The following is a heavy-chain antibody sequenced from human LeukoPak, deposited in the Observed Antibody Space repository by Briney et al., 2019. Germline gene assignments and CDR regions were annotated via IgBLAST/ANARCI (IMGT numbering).Heavy chain of an antibody. CDR3: ARGPYYYGSGNYYLNY. J-gene: IGHJ4*02. Sequence: ASVKVSCKASGYTFTSYYMHWVRQAPGQGLEWMGIINPSGGSTSYAQKFQGRVTMTRDTSTSTAYMELSNLRSEDTAVYYCARGPYYYGSGNYYLNYWGQGTLVTVSS. CDR2: INPSGGST. V-gene: IGHV1-46*01. CDR1: GYTFTSYY. D-gene: IGHD3-10*01.